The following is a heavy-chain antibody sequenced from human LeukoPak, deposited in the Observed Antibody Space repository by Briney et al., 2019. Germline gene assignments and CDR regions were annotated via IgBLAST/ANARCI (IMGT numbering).Heavy chain of an antibody. Sequence: SVKVSCKASGFTFSSSAMQWVRQARGQRLEWIGWIVVGSGNTNYAQKFQERVTFTRDMSTSTAYMELSSLRSEDTAVYYCAAVPGYSGYNHVNGYYGMDVWGQGTTVTVSS. CDR1: GFTFSSSA. V-gene: IGHV1-58*02. CDR3: AAVPGYSGYNHVNGYYGMDV. D-gene: IGHD5-12*01. J-gene: IGHJ6*02. CDR2: IVVGSGNT.